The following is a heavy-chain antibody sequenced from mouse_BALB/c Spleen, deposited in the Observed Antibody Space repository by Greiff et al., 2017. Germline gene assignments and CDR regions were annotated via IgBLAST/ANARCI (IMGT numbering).Heavy chain of an antibody. CDR1: GYTFTDYA. J-gene: IGHJ1*01. CDR2: ISTYYGDA. D-gene: IGHD2-14*01. Sequence: VQLVESGAELVRPGVSVKISCKGSGYTFTDYAMHWVKQSHAKSLEWIGVISTYYGDASYNQKFKGKATMTVDKSSSTAYMELARLTSEDSAIYYCARSYYRSPYWYFDVWGAGTTVTVSS. CDR3: ARSYYRSPYWYFDV. V-gene: IGHV1S137*01.